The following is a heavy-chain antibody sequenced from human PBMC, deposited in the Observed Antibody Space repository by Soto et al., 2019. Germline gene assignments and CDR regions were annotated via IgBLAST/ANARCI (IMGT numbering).Heavy chain of an antibody. CDR3: ARGDRTGAYCYLWPFNYGVDV. J-gene: IGHJ6*02. D-gene: IGHD2-15*01. V-gene: IGHV3-33*08. CDR1: GFTFNTYG. Sequence: QVQLVESGGGVVQPGGSLRLSCTTSGFTFNTYGMYWVRQAPGKGLEWVAIIWYDGSNKYYGDSVKGRFTISRDNSKNTLYLQMNSLRAEDTALYYCARGDRTGAYCYLWPFNYGVDVWGQGTTVTVSS. CDR2: IWYDGSNK.